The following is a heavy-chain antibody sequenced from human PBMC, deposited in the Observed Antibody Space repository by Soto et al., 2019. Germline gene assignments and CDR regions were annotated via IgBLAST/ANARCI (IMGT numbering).Heavy chain of an antibody. D-gene: IGHD2-15*01. CDR2: INPTGDHT. CDR1: GSTFIHFY. Sequence: ASVNVSSKTPGSTFIHFYMHWVRQAPGQGLECVGIINPTGDHTNYAQKFRGRVTMTRDRTTSTLYMELAGLRSEDTAVYFCARIQCSGGSCYFDYDHWGQGTLVTVAA. J-gene: IGHJ4*02. V-gene: IGHV1-46*01. CDR3: ARIQCSGGSCYFDYDH.